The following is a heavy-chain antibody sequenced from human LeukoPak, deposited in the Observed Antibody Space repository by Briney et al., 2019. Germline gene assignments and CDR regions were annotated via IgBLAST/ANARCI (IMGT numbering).Heavy chain of an antibody. Sequence: TSETLSLTCTVSGGSISSGDYYWSWIRQPPGKGLEWIGYIYYSGSTHYNPSLKSRVTISVDTSKNQFSLKLSSVTAADTAVYYCARASRITMIVVVTQYFDYWGQGTLVTVSS. V-gene: IGHV4-30-4*01. CDR1: GGSISSGDYY. D-gene: IGHD3-22*01. CDR3: ARASRITMIVVVTQYFDY. J-gene: IGHJ4*02. CDR2: IYYSGST.